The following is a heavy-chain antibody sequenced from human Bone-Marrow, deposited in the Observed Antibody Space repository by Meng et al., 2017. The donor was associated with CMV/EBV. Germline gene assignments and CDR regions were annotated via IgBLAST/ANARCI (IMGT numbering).Heavy chain of an antibody. V-gene: IGHV3-7*01. Sequence: GESLKISCAASGFTFSRHWMTWVRQAPGKGLEWVASIKEDESEIYYLDLVKGRFTISRDNAKNSLYLQMNSLRAEDTAVYYCARQLGYCSSTSCYLDNWFDPWGQGTLVTVSS. CDR3: ARQLGYCSSTSCYLDNWFDP. D-gene: IGHD2-2*01. CDR2: IKEDESEI. J-gene: IGHJ5*02. CDR1: GFTFSRHW.